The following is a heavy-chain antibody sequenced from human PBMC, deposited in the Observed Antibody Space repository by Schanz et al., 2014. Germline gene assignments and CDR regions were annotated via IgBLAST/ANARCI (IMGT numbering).Heavy chain of an antibody. CDR3: ARANYRRKINFDY. J-gene: IGHJ4*02. Sequence: GQLLESGGGLIQPGGSLRLSCAASGFTFSSYAMSWVRQAPGKGPEWVAVISYDGSNKYYADSVKGRFTISRDNSKNTLYLQMNTLRAEDTAVYYCARANYRRKINFDYWGRGTLVNVSS. CDR2: ISYDGSNK. CDR1: GFTFSSYA. D-gene: IGHD3-10*01. V-gene: IGHV3-30-3*01.